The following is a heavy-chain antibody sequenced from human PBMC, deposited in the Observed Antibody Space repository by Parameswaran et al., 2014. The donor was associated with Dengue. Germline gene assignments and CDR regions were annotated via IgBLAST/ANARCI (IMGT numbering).Heavy chain of an antibody. CDR3: ARDFVPEMATIRGKDGMDV. D-gene: IGHD5-24*01. Sequence: RWIRQPPGKGLEWVANIKQDGSEKYYVDSVKGRFTISRDNAKNSLYLQVNSLRAEDTAVYYCARDFVPEMATIRGKDGMDVWGQGTTVTVSS. V-gene: IGHV3-7*01. CDR2: IKQDGSEK. J-gene: IGHJ6*02.